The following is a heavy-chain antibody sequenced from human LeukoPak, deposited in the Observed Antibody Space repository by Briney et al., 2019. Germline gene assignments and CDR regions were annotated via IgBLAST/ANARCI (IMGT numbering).Heavy chain of an antibody. CDR1: GGSISSGGYY. D-gene: IGHD6-19*01. J-gene: IGHJ4*02. V-gene: IGHV4-61*02. CDR2: IYTSGST. Sequence: SETLSLTCTVSGGSISSGGYYWSWIRQPAGKGLEWIGRIYTSGSTNYNPSLKSRVTISVDTSKNQFSLKLSSVTAADTAVYYCASSPSSGWYYFDYWGQGTLVTVSS. CDR3: ASSPSSGWYYFDY.